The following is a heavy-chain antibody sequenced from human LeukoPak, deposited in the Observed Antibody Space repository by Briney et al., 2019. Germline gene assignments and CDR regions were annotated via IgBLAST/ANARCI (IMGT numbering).Heavy chain of an antibody. CDR2: ISYDGSNR. J-gene: IGHJ4*02. Sequence: GGSLRLSCAASGFTFSSYAMHWVRQAPGKGLEWVAVISYDGSNRYYADSVKGRFTISRDNSKNTLYLQMNSLRAEDTAVYYCARDKRLDTAMGGHYYFDYWGQGTLVTVSS. CDR3: ARDKRLDTAMGGHYYFDY. CDR1: GFTFSSYA. V-gene: IGHV3-30-3*01. D-gene: IGHD5-18*01.